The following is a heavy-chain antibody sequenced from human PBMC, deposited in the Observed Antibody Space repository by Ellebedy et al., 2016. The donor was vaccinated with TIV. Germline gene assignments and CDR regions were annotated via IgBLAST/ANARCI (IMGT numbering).Heavy chain of an antibody. V-gene: IGHV5-51*01. CDR3: ARPAITADGFDY. Sequence: ESLKISCKGSGYSFTSYWIGWVRQMPGKGLEWMAIIHPPDSDTRYSPSFQGQVTISADKSISTAYLQWSSLKASDTAMYYCARPAITADGFDYWGQGTLVTVSS. CDR1: GYSFTSYW. CDR2: IHPPDSDT. J-gene: IGHJ4*02. D-gene: IGHD6-13*01.